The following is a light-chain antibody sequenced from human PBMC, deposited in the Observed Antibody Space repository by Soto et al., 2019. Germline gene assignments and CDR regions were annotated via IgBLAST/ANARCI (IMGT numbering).Light chain of an antibody. J-gene: IGKJ1*01. CDR3: HQYANPRGT. Sequence: DIVLTQSPGTLSLSPGDRATLSCRASQSVSTSYLAWYQQKPGQAPRLLIYGASSRATGIPDRFSGSGSGTGFTLTIGGLEPEYFAVYYCHQYANPRGTVAQGNSVDIK. V-gene: IGKV3-20*01. CDR1: QSVSTSY. CDR2: GAS.